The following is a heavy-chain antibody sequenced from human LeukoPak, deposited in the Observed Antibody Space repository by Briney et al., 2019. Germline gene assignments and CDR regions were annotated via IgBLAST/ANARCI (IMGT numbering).Heavy chain of an antibody. CDR3: AREDYDSSGTPGGDDAFDI. CDR1: GYTLTELS. Sequence: ASVKVSCKVSGYTLTELSMHWVRQAPGKGLEWMGGFDPEDGETIYAQKFQGRVTMTEDTSTDTAYMELSSLRSEDTAVYYCAREDYDSSGTPGGDDAFDIWGQGTMVTVSS. V-gene: IGHV1-24*01. J-gene: IGHJ3*02. CDR2: FDPEDGET. D-gene: IGHD3-22*01.